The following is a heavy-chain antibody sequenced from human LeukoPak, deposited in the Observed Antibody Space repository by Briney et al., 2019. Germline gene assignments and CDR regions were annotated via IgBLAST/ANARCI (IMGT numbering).Heavy chain of an antibody. CDR3: ARRGRSFDAFDI. CDR2: IYYTGST. Sequence: SETLSLTCTVSGGSITTSYYWGWIRQPPGKGLEWIGSIYYTGSTYYNPSLKSRVTISVDTSKNQFSLKLSSVTAADTAVYYCARRGRSFDAFDIWGQGTMVTVSS. CDR1: GGSITTSYY. J-gene: IGHJ3*02. V-gene: IGHV4-39*01. D-gene: IGHD5-18*01.